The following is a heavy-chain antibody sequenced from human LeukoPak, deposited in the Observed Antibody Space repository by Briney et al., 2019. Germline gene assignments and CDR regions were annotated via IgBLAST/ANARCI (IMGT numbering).Heavy chain of an antibody. CDR2: TYYRSTWYT. Sequence: SQTLSLTCAISGDSVSSNSAAWNWIRQSPSRGLEWLGRTYYRSTWYTDYAASVKSRISISPDTSKNQFSLHLSSVTPDDTAVYYCARQGVRYKYRSGWLTYNWFDPWGQGTLVNVSS. CDR3: ARQGVRYKYRSGWLTYNWFDP. D-gene: IGHD6-19*01. V-gene: IGHV6-1*01. CDR1: GDSVSSNSAA. J-gene: IGHJ5*02.